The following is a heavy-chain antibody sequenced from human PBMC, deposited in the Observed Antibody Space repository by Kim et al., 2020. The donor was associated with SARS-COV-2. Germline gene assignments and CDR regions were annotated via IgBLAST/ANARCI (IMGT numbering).Heavy chain of an antibody. D-gene: IGHD5-12*01. CDR3: ARDLLHSGYDY. J-gene: IGHJ4*02. CDR2: NI. Sequence: NIKYSQKSQGRATLTWDKSASTAYMELRALTSEDTAVYYCARDLLHSGYDYWGQGTLVTVSS. V-gene: IGHV1-3*01.